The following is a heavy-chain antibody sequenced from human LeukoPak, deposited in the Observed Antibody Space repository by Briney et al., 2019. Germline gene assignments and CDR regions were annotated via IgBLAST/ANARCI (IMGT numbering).Heavy chain of an antibody. CDR3: ARERNTTGKFDP. Sequence: VASVKVSCKASGYTFTSYAMHWVRQAPGQRLEWMGWINAGNGNTKYSQKLQGRVTITRDTSASTAYMELSSLRSEDTAVYYCARERNTTGKFDPWGQGTLVTVSS. CDR1: GYTFTSYA. D-gene: IGHD1-1*01. J-gene: IGHJ5*02. V-gene: IGHV1-3*01. CDR2: INAGNGNT.